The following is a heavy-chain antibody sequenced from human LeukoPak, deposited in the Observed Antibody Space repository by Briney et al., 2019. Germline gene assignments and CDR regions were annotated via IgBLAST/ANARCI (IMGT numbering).Heavy chain of an antibody. V-gene: IGHV3-23*01. D-gene: IGHD3-9*01. CDR1: GFTFSSCA. CDR3: AKDLDWADHFDH. CDR2: ISGSGSST. J-gene: IGHJ4*02. Sequence: PGGSLRLSCAASGFTFSSCAMSWVRQAPGQGLEWVSAISGSGSSTYYADSVKGRFTISRDNSKNTVYLQMNSLRAEDTAVYYCAKDLDWADHFDHWGQGTLVTVSS.